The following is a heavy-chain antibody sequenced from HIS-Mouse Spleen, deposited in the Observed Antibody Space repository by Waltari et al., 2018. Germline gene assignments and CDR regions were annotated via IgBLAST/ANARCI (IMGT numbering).Heavy chain of an antibody. CDR3: ARVKT. Sequence: QVQLQESGPGLVKPSETLSLTCTVSGYSISSGYYWGWIRQPPGKGLEWIGSIYNSGSTYSNPSLKSRVTISVDTSKNQFSLKLSSVTAADTAVYYCARVKTWGQGTLVTVSS. CDR2: IYNSGST. J-gene: IGHJ5*02. V-gene: IGHV4-38-2*02. CDR1: GYSISSGYY.